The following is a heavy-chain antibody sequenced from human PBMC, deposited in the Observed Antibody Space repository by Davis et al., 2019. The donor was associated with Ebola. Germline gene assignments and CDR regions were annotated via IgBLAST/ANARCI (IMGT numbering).Heavy chain of an antibody. D-gene: IGHD5/OR15-5a*01. Sequence: GESLKISCAASGFTFSSFWMSWVRQAPGKGLEWVASIKQDGSEKYYVDSVKGRFTISRDNAKNSVYLQMSSLRAQDTAVYYCARSTMGDYWGQEPWSPSPQ. J-gene: IGHJ4*01. CDR3: ARSTMGDY. CDR2: IKQDGSEK. CDR1: GFTFSSFW. V-gene: IGHV3-7*01.